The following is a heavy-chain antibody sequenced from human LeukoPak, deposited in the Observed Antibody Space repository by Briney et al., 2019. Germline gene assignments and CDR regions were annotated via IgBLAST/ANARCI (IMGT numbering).Heavy chain of an antibody. CDR3: ASRNDCSGGTCPFDY. CDR2: ITGSGGDT. D-gene: IGHD2-15*01. V-gene: IGHV3-23*01. Sequence: PGGSLRLSCAVSGLTLSNYAMNWVRHAPGKGLECVSVITGSGGDTYYADSVKGRFTISRDSSKNTLYLQMNSLRAEDTAIYYCASRNDCSGGTCPFDYWGQGTLVTVSS. J-gene: IGHJ4*02. CDR1: GLTLSNYA.